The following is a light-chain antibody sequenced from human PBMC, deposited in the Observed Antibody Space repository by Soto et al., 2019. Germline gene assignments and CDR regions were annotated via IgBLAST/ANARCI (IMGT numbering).Light chain of an antibody. CDR1: QSINSY. J-gene: IGKJ4*01. CDR3: QQSYSTPLT. CDR2: AAS. V-gene: IGKV1-39*01. Sequence: DIQMPKSPSSLSASVGDRVTISCRASQSINSYLNWYQQKPGKAPKLLIYAASSLQSGVPSRFSGSGSGTDFTLTISSLQPEDFATYYCQQSYSTPLTFGGGTKVDI.